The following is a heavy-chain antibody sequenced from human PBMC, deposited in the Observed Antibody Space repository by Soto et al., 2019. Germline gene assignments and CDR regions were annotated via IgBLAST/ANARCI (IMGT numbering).Heavy chain of an antibody. CDR2: IYWDDDQ. CDR1: GVSLSENTVG. D-gene: IGHD3-22*01. Sequence: QITLKESGPALVKPTQTLTLTCTCSGVSLSENTVGVGWIRQPPGKALEWLALIYWDDDQVYSPSLESRLTITKDTSKNQVVLTMRNVGPEDTATYYCVYSNAYQYDSSGSKGDWFDPWGQGTMVTVSS. J-gene: IGHJ5*02. V-gene: IGHV2-5*02. CDR3: VYSNAYQYDSSGSKGDWFDP.